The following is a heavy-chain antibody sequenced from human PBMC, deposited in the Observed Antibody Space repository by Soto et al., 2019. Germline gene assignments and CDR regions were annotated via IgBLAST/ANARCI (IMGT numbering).Heavy chain of an antibody. Sequence: EVQLVESGGGLVQPGGSLRLSCAASGFTFSRYCMHWVRQSPGKGLVWVSRISDDGSSTTYADSVKGRFIISRDNAKDTLYLQMNSLRVEDTAVYYCTRPRYDGSGTPFDHWGQGTLVTVAS. CDR3: TRPRYDGSGTPFDH. D-gene: IGHD3-22*01. CDR2: ISDDGSST. J-gene: IGHJ4*02. CDR1: GFTFSRYC. V-gene: IGHV3-74*01.